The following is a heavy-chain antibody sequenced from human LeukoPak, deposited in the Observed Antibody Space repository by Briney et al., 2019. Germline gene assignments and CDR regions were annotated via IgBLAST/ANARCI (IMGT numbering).Heavy chain of an antibody. CDR1: GFTFTNAW. CDR3: TTDLGLTMIRGVIVY. J-gene: IGHJ4*02. Sequence: PGGSLRLSCAACGFTFTNAWMSWLRQAPGKGLEWVGRIKSKGDGETIDNAAPVKGRFTMSRDDSKATLYLQMNSLKAEDTAVYYCTTDLGLTMIRGVIVYWGQGALVTVSS. D-gene: IGHD3-10*01. V-gene: IGHV3-15*01. CDR2: IKSKGDGETI.